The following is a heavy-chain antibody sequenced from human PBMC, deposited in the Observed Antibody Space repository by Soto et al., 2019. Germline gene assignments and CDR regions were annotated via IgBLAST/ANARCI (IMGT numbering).Heavy chain of an antibody. D-gene: IGHD1-26*01. CDR3: ARDPYSGSYGDY. V-gene: IGHV4-4*02. CDR2: IYHTGGT. J-gene: IGHJ4*02. CDR1: GGSISSTNW. Sequence: SETLSLTCAVSGGSISSTNWWSWVRQPPGKGLEWIGEIYHTGGTNYNPSLKSRVTISVDKSKNQFSLKLNFVTAADTAVYYCARDPYSGSYGDYWGQGSLVTVSS.